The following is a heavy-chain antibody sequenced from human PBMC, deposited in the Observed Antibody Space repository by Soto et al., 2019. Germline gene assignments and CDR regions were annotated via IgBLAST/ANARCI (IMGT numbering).Heavy chain of an antibody. D-gene: IGHD2-21*02. V-gene: IGHV1-18*01. CDR3: ARDIVVVTAIHRFDY. CDR1: GYTFTSYG. J-gene: IGHJ4*02. CDR2: ISAYNGNT. Sequence: QVQLVQSGAEVKKPGASVKVSCKASGYTFTSYGISWVRQAPGQGLEWMGWISAYNGNTNYAQKLQGRDTMTTDTSTSTAYMELRSLTSDDTAVYYCARDIVVVTAIHRFDYWGQGTLVTVSS.